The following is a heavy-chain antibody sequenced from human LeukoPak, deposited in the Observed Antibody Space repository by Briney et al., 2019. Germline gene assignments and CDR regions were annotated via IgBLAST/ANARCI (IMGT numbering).Heavy chain of an antibody. V-gene: IGHV3-23*01. J-gene: IGHJ4*02. D-gene: IGHD3-22*01. CDR3: AKDSYDTSI. CDR2: ISDNGGRT. CDR1: GFTFSSYG. Sequence: GGSLRLSCAASGFTFSSYGMTWVSQAPGKGLEWVSAISDNGGRTFYADSVKGRFTISRDNSRNTLFLQMNSLRADDTAVYYCAKDSYDTSIWGQGTLVTVSS.